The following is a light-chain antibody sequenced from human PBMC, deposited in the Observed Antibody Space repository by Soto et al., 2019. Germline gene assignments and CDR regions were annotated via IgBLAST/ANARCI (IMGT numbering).Light chain of an antibody. CDR2: ENN. J-gene: IGLJ1*01. Sequence: QSVLTKPPSVSAAPGQKVTISCSGSSSNIGENYVSWYQQFPGTAPKLLIYENNNRPSGIPDRFSGSKSGTSATLVITGLQIWEEEDYYCQTWDGSVSAHVCGSGTKVTVL. V-gene: IGLV1-51*02. CDR3: QTWDGSVSAHV. CDR1: SSNIGENY.